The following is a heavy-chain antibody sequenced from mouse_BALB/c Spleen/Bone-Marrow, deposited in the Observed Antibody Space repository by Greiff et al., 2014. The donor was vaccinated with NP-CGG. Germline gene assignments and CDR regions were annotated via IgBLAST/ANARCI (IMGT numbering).Heavy chain of an antibody. CDR3: TRSYWYDVAWFAY. J-gene: IGHJ3*01. CDR1: GYTFTSYT. Sequence: QVQLQQSGAELARPGASVEMSCKASGYTFTSYTMHWVKQRPGQGLEWIGYINPSSGYTNYNQKFKDKATLTADKSSSTAYMQLSSLTSEDSAVYYCTRSYWYDVAWFAYWGQGTLVTVSA. V-gene: IGHV1-4*01. CDR2: INPSSGYT. D-gene: IGHD2-14*01.